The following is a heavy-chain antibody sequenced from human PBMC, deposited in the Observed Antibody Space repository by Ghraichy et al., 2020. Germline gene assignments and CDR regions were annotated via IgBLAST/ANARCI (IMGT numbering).Heavy chain of an antibody. Sequence: GGPLRLSCAASGFTFSSYWMSWVRQAPGKGLEWVANIKQDGSEKYYVDSVKGRFTISRDNAKNSLYLQMNSLRAEDTAVYYCASGDYGGIYYFDYWGQGTLVTVSS. CDR1: GFTFSSYW. J-gene: IGHJ4*02. V-gene: IGHV3-7*01. CDR2: IKQDGSEK. CDR3: ASGDYGGIYYFDY. D-gene: IGHD4-23*01.